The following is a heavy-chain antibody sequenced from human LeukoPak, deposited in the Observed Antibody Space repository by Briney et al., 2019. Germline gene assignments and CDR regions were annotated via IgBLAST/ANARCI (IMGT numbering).Heavy chain of an antibody. CDR1: VFTFDDYA. CDR2: ISGDGGST. D-gene: IGHD1-26*01. J-gene: IGHJ4*02. CDR3: ANDIMVATFPDY. V-gene: IGHV3-43*02. Sequence: GGSLRLSCAASVFTFDDYAMQWVRQAPGKGLEWVSLISGDGGSTYYADSVRGRFTISRDNSKNSLYLQMNSLRTEDTAMYYCANDIMVATFPDYLGQGTLVTVSS.